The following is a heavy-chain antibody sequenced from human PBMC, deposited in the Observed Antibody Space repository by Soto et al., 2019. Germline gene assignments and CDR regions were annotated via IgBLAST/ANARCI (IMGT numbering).Heavy chain of an antibody. J-gene: IGHJ4*02. V-gene: IGHV3-48*01. CDR2: ISSSSSTI. Sequence: GGSLRLSCAASGFTFSSYSMNWIRQAPGKGLEWVSYISSSSSTIYYADSVKGRFTISRDNAKNSLYLQMNSLRAEDTAVYCCAGGPPDARNFDYWGQGTLVTVSS. D-gene: IGHD2-2*01. CDR3: AGGPPDARNFDY. CDR1: GFTFSSYS.